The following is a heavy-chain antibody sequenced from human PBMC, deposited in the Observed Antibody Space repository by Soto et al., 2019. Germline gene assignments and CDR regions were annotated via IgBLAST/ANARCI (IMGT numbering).Heavy chain of an antibody. CDR1: GGSFSGYI. Sequence: QVQLQQWGGGLLKPSETLSLNCAVHGGSFSGYIWTWIRQPPGRGLQWIGQINDSGSTYYNPSLRSRVIISMHTSNXXFXLELTSVTAADTAMYYCARGLITGSSYSGGWYYFDHWGQGTQVTVSS. CDR3: ARGLITGSSYSGGWYYFDH. V-gene: IGHV4-34*02. CDR2: INDSGST. D-gene: IGHD1-26*01. J-gene: IGHJ4*02.